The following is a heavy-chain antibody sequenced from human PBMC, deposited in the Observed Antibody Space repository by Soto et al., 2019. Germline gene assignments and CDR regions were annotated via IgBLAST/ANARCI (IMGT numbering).Heavy chain of an antibody. CDR1: GFTFRTYT. D-gene: IGHD2-15*01. CDR3: ARDRGYDAHDYYYNAMDV. V-gene: IGHV3-21*01. J-gene: IGHJ6*02. Sequence: GGSLRLSCVASGFTFRTYTMNWVRQAPGKGLEWVSGIRGFSPYTFYAESVKGRFTISRDNAKNSLYLQMNSLGVEDTAVYYCARDRGYDAHDYYYNAMDVWGQGTTVTAP. CDR2: IRGFSPYT.